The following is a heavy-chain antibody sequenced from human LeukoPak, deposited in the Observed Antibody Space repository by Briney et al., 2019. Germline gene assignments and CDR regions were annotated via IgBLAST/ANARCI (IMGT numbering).Heavy chain of an antibody. J-gene: IGHJ4*02. CDR2: IIPILGIA. CDR3: ATDDYGGNPHSMGGY. V-gene: IGHV1-69*02. CDR1: GYTFTAYY. Sequence: GASVKVSCQASGYTFTAYYMHWVRQAPGQGLEWMGRIIPILGIANYAQKFQGRVTITADKSTSTAYMELSSLRSEDTAVYYCATDDYGGNPHSMGGYWGQGTLVTVSS. D-gene: IGHD4-23*01.